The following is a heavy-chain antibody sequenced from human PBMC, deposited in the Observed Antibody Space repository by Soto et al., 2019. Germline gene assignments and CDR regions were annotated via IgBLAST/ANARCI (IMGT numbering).Heavy chain of an antibody. D-gene: IGHD4-17*01. V-gene: IGHV3-74*01. Sequence: EVQLVESGGGLVQPGGSLRLSCAASGFTFSSYWMHWVRQAPGKGLVWVSRINSDGSSTSYADSVKGRFTISRDNAKNTLYLQMNSLRAEDTAVYYCAREDYGDYGFDVVDYWGQGTLVTVSS. CDR1: GFTFSSYW. J-gene: IGHJ4*02. CDR3: AREDYGDYGFDVVDY. CDR2: INSDGSST.